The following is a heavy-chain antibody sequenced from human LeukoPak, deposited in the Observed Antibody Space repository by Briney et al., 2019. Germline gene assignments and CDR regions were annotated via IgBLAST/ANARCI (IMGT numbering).Heavy chain of an antibody. CDR3: TRDLESSQ. Sequence: GGSLRLSCVGSGFTFSIYAMSWVRQAPGKGLEWVGRIKRKSEGETTDYAAPVKGRFTISRDDSKNTLYLQMNSLKTEDTAVYYCTRDLESSQWGQGTLVIVSS. J-gene: IGHJ4*02. CDR1: GFTFSIYA. CDR2: IKRKSEGETT. V-gene: IGHV3-15*01.